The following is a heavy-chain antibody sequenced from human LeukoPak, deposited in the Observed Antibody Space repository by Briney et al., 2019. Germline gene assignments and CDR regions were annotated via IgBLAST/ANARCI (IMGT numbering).Heavy chain of an antibody. V-gene: IGHV1-18*01. CDR1: GYTFTSYG. D-gene: IGHD6-6*01. CDR2: ISAYNGNT. Sequence: ASVKVSCKASGYTFTSYGISWVRQAPGRGLEWMGWISAYNGNTNYAQKLQGRVTMTTDTSTSTAYMELRSLRSDDTAVYYCARSYSSSSRGAYYYYYMDVWGKGTTVTVSS. J-gene: IGHJ6*03. CDR3: ARSYSSSSRGAYYYYYMDV.